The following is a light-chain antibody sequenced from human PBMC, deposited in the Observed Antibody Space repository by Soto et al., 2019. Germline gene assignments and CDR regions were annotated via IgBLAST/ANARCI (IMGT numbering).Light chain of an antibody. CDR1: SSNIGSNI. J-gene: IGLJ3*02. CDR3: AVWDDSLSGNWV. Sequence: QSVLTQPPSASGTPGQRATISCSGSSSNIGSNIVNWYQQIPGAAPKLVIYSNDHRPSGVPDRFSGSKSGTSASLAISGLQSEGEADYFCAVWDDSLSGNWVFGGGTKLTVL. V-gene: IGLV1-44*01. CDR2: SND.